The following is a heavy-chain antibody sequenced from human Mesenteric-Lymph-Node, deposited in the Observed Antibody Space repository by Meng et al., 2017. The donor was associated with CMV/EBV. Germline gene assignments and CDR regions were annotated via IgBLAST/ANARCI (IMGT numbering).Heavy chain of an antibody. CDR1: GYTFPRYG. J-gene: IGHJ3*02. CDR3: ARENLGGSNDAFNI. D-gene: IGHD4-11*01. Sequence: ASVTVSCRASGYTFPRYGICWVRQAPGLGPEWMGWINIINGNTVYAEKVQGRVTISTDSSTSTAYLELRSLRPDDTAVYYCARENLGGSNDAFNIWGQGTMVTVSS. CDR2: INIINGNT. V-gene: IGHV1-18*01.